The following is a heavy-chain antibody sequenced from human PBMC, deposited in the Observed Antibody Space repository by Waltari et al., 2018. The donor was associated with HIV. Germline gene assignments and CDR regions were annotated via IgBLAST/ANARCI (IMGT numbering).Heavy chain of an antibody. D-gene: IGHD1-26*01. J-gene: IGHJ6*02. CDR3: ARVSGSYLHYYYYYGMDV. V-gene: IGHV4-39*07. Sequence: QLQLQESGPGLVKPSETLSLTCTVSGGSISSSSYYWGWIRQPPGKGLEWIGSIYYSGSTYYNPSLKSRVTISVDTSKNQFSLKLSSVTAADTAVYYCARVSGSYLHYYYYYGMDVWGQGTTVTVSS. CDR2: IYYSGST. CDR1: GGSISSSSYY.